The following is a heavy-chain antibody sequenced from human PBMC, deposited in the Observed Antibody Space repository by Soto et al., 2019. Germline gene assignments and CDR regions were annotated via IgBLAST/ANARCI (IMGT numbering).Heavy chain of an antibody. V-gene: IGHV4-4*07. Sequence: PSETLSLTCTVSGGSISSYYWSWIRQPAGKGLEWIGRIYTSGSTNYNPSLKSRVTMSVDTSKNQFSLKLSSVTAADTAVYYCARSTVVTHYNCFDPWRQRTLVTVSS. CDR2: IYTSGST. CDR1: GGSISSYY. CDR3: ARSTVVTHYNCFDP. D-gene: IGHD4-17*01. J-gene: IGHJ5*02.